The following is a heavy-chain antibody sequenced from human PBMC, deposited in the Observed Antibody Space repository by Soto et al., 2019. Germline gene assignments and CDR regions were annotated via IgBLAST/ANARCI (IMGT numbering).Heavy chain of an antibody. CDR3: ARTDLYGSGSYYYYGMDV. D-gene: IGHD3-10*01. Sequence: ASVKVSCKASGYTFTSYGISWVRQAPGQGLEWMGWISAYNGNTNYAQKLQGRVTMTTDTSTSTAYMELRSLRSDDTAVYYCARTDLYGSGSYYYYGMDVWGQGTTVTVSS. J-gene: IGHJ6*02. CDR2: ISAYNGNT. CDR1: GYTFTSYG. V-gene: IGHV1-18*01.